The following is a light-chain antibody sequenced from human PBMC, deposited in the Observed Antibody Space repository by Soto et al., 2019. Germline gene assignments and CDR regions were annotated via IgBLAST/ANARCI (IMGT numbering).Light chain of an antibody. V-gene: IGLV2-14*01. CDR1: SSDIGTYKY. J-gene: IGLJ1*01. CDR2: EVS. CDR3: SSYTSDV. Sequence: QSALTQPASVSGSPGQSITISCTGTSSDIGTYKYVSWYQQHPGKAPKLLIYEVSNRPSGVSNRFSGSKSGYKASLTIYGLQAEDEADYYCSSYTSDVFGSGTKVTVL.